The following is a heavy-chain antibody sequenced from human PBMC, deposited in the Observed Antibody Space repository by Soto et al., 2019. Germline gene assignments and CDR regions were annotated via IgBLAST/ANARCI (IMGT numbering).Heavy chain of an antibody. CDR1: GGSVSSGSYY. D-gene: IGHD1-26*01. J-gene: IGHJ4*02. CDR3: AREHPSGSYSY. Sequence: QVQLQESGPGLVKPSETLSLTYTVSGGSVSSGSYYWSWIRQPPGKGLEWIGYIYYSGSTNYNPSLKSRVTISVDTSKNQFSLKLSSVTAADTAVYYCAREHPSGSYSYWGQGTLVTVSS. CDR2: IYYSGST. V-gene: IGHV4-61*01.